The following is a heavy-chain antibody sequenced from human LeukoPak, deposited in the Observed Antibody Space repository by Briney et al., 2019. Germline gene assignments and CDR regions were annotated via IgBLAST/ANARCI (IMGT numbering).Heavy chain of an antibody. CDR3: ASGHYCTSTSCPGRGAFDI. D-gene: IGHD2-2*01. J-gene: IGHJ3*02. CDR2: IYYSGST. Sequence: SETLSLTCTVSGGSISSSSYYWGWIRQPPGKGLEWIGSIYYSGSTYYNPSLKSRVIMSVDTSKNQFSLKLNSVTAADTALYYCASGHYCTSTSCPGRGAFDIWGQGTMVTVSS. V-gene: IGHV4-39*07. CDR1: GGSISSSSYY.